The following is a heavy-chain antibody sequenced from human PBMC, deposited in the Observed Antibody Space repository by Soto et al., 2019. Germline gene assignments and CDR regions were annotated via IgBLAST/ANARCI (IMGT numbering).Heavy chain of an antibody. V-gene: IGHV1-69*06. CDR3: ARERDSDGYFNPYFDD. CDR2: IIPIFGTA. D-gene: IGHD5-12*01. Sequence: GASVQVSCKASGGTFSSYAISWVRQAPGQGLEWMGGIIPIFGTANYAQKFQGRVTITADKSTSTAYMELSSLRSEDTAVYYCARERDSDGYFNPYFDDWGQGTLVTVAS. CDR1: GGTFSSYA. J-gene: IGHJ4*02.